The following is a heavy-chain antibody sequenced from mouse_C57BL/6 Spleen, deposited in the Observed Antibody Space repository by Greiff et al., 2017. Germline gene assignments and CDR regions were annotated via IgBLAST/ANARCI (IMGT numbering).Heavy chain of an antibody. V-gene: IGHV1-82*01. CDR3: ARKRDFYFDY. J-gene: IGHJ2*01. CDR1: GYAFSSSW. CDR2: IYPGDGDT. Sequence: QVQLQQSGPELVKPGASVKISCKASGYAFSSSWMNWVQQRPGKGLEWIGRIYPGDGDTNYNGKFKGKATLTADKSSSTAYMQLSSLTSEDSAVYFCARKRDFYFDYWGQGTTLTVSS.